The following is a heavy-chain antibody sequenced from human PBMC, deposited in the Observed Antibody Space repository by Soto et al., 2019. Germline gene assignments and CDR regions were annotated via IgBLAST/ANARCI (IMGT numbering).Heavy chain of an antibody. CDR2: ISYDGSNK. J-gene: IGHJ4*02. D-gene: IGHD6-19*01. Sequence: PGGSLRLSCAASGFTFSSYAMHWVRQAPGKGLEWVAVISYDGSNKYYADSVKGRFTISRDNSKNTLYLQMNSLRAEDTAVYYCARVGSAVAGPFDYWGQGT. CDR1: GFTFSSYA. CDR3: ARVGSAVAGPFDY. V-gene: IGHV3-30-3*01.